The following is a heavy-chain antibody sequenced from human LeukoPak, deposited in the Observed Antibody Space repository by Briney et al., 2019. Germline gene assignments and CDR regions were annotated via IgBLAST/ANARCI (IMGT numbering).Heavy chain of an antibody. J-gene: IGHJ6*03. CDR2: ISAYKGNT. V-gene: IGHV1-18*01. Sequence: ASVKVSCKASGYTLTSYGINWVRQAPGQGLEWMGWISAYKGNTNYAQNLQGRVTMTTDTSTSTAYMELRSLRSDDTAVYYCARGPGGRSGYYPLEDYYYYYYMDVWGKGTTVTVSS. D-gene: IGHD3-22*01. CDR1: GYTLTSYG. CDR3: ARGPGGRSGYYPLEDYYYYYYMDV.